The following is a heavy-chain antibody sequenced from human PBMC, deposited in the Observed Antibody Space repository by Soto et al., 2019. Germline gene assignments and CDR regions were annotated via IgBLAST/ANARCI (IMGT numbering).Heavy chain of an antibody. CDR1: GFTFTSSA. V-gene: IGHV1-58*01. CDR2: IVVGSGNT. Sequence: GASVKVSCKASGFTFTSSAVQWVRQARGQRLEWIGWIVVGSGNTNYAQKFQERVTITRDMSTSTAYMELSSLRSEDTAVYYCAAAENYYDSSGYPTPTHYGMDVWGQGTTVTVSS. D-gene: IGHD3-22*01. CDR3: AAAENYYDSSGYPTPTHYGMDV. J-gene: IGHJ6*02.